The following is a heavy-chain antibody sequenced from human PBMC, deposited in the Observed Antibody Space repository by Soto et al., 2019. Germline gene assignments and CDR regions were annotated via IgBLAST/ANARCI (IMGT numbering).Heavy chain of an antibody. CDR1: GFPSSTYGFSTYA. CDR3: AKGTSSEFLLSFDD. Sequence: TGGSLRLSCLASGFPSSTYGFSTYAMTWVRQPPGKGLEWVSVITGSGGHSYYADSVKGRFTISGDNSRNTLFLQMDSLRADDTAVYFCAKGTSSEFLLSFDDWGHGTLVTVSS. D-gene: IGHD3-10*01. J-gene: IGHJ4*01. CDR2: ITGSGGHS. V-gene: IGHV3-23*01.